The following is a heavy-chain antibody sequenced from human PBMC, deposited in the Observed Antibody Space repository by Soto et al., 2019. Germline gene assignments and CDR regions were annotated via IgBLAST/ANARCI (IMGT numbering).Heavy chain of an antibody. CDR3: SHSLYGDYPIYY. D-gene: IGHD4-17*01. CDR1: GFSLNTSGVG. J-gene: IGHJ4*02. Sequence: QITLKESGPTLVKPTQTLTLTCTFSGFSLNTSGVGVGWIRQPPGKALEWLALIYWDDDKRYSPSLKSSLSITTDTPKNPVTLTKTNLDPVDTGASDGSHSLYGDYPIYYWGQGTLVTVSS. V-gene: IGHV2-5*02. CDR2: IYWDDDK.